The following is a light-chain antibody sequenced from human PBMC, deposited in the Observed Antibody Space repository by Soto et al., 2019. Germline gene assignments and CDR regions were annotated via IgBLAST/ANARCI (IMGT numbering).Light chain of an antibody. Sequence: DIQMTQSPSALSASLGDRNTITSRASQSINSWLSWYQQKAGKAHKLLIYDASNLESGVPSRFSGSGSGTEFTLTISSLQPDDFATYYCQQDNSYRTFGQGTKVE. CDR1: QSINSW. J-gene: IGKJ1*01. CDR2: DAS. V-gene: IGKV1-5*01. CDR3: QQDNSYRT.